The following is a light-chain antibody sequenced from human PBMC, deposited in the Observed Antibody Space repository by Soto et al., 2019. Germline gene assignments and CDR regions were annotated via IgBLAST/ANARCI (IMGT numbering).Light chain of an antibody. J-gene: IGLJ3*02. CDR2: GNS. V-gene: IGLV1-40*01. CDR1: SSNIGAGYD. Sequence: QSVLTQPPSVSGAPGQRVTISCTGSSSNIGAGYDVHWYQQLPGTAPKLLIYGNSNRPSGVPDRFSGSKSGTSASLAITGLQAKDEADYYCQSYDSSLSVGVFGGGTKLTVL. CDR3: QSYDSSLSVGV.